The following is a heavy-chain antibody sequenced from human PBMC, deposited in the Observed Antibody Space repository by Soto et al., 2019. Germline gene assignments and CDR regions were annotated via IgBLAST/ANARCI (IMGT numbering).Heavy chain of an antibody. J-gene: IGHJ3*02. V-gene: IGHV1-18*04. CDR2: ISAYNGNT. CDR1: GYTFTSYG. Sequence: ASVKVSCKASGYTFTSYGISWVRQAPGQGLEWMGWISAYNGNTNYAQKLQGRVTMTSDTSTSTAYMELRSLRSDDTAVYYCARVAIYYDSSGSILTRGAFDIWGQGTMVTVSS. D-gene: IGHD3-22*01. CDR3: ARVAIYYDSSGSILTRGAFDI.